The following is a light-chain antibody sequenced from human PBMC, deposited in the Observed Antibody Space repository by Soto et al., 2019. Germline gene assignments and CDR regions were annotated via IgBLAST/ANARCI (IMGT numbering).Light chain of an antibody. Sequence: DIQMTQSPSSLSASVGDTVTITCRASQSISSYLNWYQQKPGKAPKLLIYAASSLQSGVPSRFSGSGSETDFTLTISSLQPEDFATYYCQQSYSTPPSFGQGTKVEIK. V-gene: IGKV1-39*01. CDR1: QSISSY. CDR3: QQSYSTPPS. J-gene: IGKJ1*01. CDR2: AAS.